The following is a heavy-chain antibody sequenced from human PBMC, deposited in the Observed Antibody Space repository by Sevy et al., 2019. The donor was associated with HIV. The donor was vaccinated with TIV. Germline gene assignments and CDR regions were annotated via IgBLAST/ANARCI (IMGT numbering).Heavy chain of an antibody. D-gene: IGHD1-1*01. CDR1: GFTFSSYS. J-gene: IGHJ6*02. V-gene: IGHV3-21*01. CDR2: ISSSSSYI. Sequence: GGSLRLSCAASGFTFSSYSMNWVRQAPGKGLEWVSSISSSSSYIYYADSVKGRFTISRDNAKNSLYLQMNSLRAEDTAVYYCARHANWNSAEYGMDVWGQWTTVTVSS. CDR3: ARHANWNSAEYGMDV.